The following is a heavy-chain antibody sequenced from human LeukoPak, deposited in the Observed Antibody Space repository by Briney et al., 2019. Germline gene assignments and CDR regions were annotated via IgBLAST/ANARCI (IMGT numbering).Heavy chain of an antibody. Sequence: GGSLRLSCAASGFTFSSYGMHWVRQAPGKGLEWVANIKQEGSEKFYVDSVKGRFTISRDNAKNSLYLQMNSLRAEDTGIYYCARENRDGYNPYNWFDPWGQGTLVTVSS. CDR2: IKQEGSEK. CDR1: GFTFSSYG. J-gene: IGHJ5*02. CDR3: ARENRDGYNPYNWFDP. V-gene: IGHV3-7*01. D-gene: IGHD5-12*01.